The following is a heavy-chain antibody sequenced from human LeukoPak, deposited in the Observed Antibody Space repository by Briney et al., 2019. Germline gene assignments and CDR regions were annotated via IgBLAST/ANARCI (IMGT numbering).Heavy chain of an antibody. V-gene: IGHV1-2*02. CDR3: ARPRLAAAGWFDP. J-gene: IGHJ5*02. Sequence: GASVKVSCKASGYTFTGYYMHWVRQAPGQGLEWMGWINPNSGGTNYAQKFQGRVTMTRDTSISTAYMELSRLRSDDTAVYYCARPRLAAAGWFDPWGQGTLVTVSS. CDR1: GYTFTGYY. D-gene: IGHD6-13*01. CDR2: INPNSGGT.